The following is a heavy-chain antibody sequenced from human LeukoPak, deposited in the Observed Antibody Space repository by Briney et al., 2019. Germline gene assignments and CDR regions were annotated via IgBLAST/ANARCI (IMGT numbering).Heavy chain of an antibody. J-gene: IGHJ4*02. Sequence: ASVKVSCKASGYTFTSYDINWVRQATGQGLEWMGWMNPNSGNTDYAQKLQGRVTMTTDTSTSTAYMELRSLRSDDTAVYYCASNLYYYDSSGYYYQAPDYWGQGTLVTVSS. V-gene: IGHV1-8*01. CDR2: MNPNSGNT. CDR1: GYTFTSYD. D-gene: IGHD3-22*01. CDR3: ASNLYYYDSSGYYYQAPDY.